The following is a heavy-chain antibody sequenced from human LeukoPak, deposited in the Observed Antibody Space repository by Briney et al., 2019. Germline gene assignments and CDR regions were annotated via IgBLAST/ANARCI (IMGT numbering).Heavy chain of an antibody. J-gene: IGHJ4*02. CDR1: GFPFSSHG. CDR2: ISPGGGPT. CDR3: AKDGAWLRFDD. Sequence: GGSLRLSCAGSGFPFSSHGMNWVRQAPGKGLEWVSGISPGGGPTYYADSVKGRFTISRDDSKNTLYLQMKNLRAEDTAVYYCAKDGAWLRFDDWGQGILVTVSS. D-gene: IGHD5-12*01. V-gene: IGHV3-23*01.